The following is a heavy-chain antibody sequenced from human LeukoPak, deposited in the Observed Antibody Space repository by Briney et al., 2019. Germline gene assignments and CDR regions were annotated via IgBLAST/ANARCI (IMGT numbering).Heavy chain of an antibody. CDR3: ARDFAVRGAPSGY. Sequence: GGSLRLSCAASGFTFSSYSMNWVRQAPGKGLEWVSSISSSSSYIYYADSVKGRFAISRDNAKNSLCLQMNSLRAEDTAVYYCARDFAVRGAPSGYWGQGTLVTVSS. CDR2: ISSSSSYI. CDR1: GFTFSSYS. J-gene: IGHJ4*02. V-gene: IGHV3-21*01. D-gene: IGHD3-10*01.